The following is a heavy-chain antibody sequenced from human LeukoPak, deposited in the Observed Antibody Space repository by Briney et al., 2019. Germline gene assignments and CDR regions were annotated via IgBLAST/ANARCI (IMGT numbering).Heavy chain of an antibody. D-gene: IGHD2-2*01. CDR1: GFTFGNYA. Sequence: GGSLRLSCAASGFTFGNYAMSWVRQAPGKGLEWVSGISGGGGATNYADSVEGRFTISRDNSKNTLYLQMNSLRAEDTAVYYCARDQGCSSTNCYSLFFHYWGQGTLVTVSS. CDR3: ARDQGCSSTNCYSLFFHY. J-gene: IGHJ4*02. CDR2: ISGGGGAT. V-gene: IGHV3-23*01.